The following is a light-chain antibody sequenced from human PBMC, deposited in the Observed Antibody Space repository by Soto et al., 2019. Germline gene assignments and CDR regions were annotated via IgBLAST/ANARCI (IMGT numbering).Light chain of an antibody. CDR3: HQRQSWPRT. CDR2: QTS. Sequence: EIVLTQSPGTLSLFTGERATLSSRASQYINTRLAWYQHRPGQAPRLLIYQTSIRAAGIPARFSASGSGTDFTLTISDVQPEDFALYYCHQRQSWPRTCGQGTRWIS. V-gene: IGKV3-11*01. CDR1: QYINTR. J-gene: IGKJ1*01.